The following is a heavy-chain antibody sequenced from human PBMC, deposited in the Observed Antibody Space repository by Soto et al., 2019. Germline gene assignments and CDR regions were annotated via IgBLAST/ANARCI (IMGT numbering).Heavy chain of an antibody. D-gene: IGHD3-3*01. V-gene: IGHV4-34*01. J-gene: IGHJ6*02. CDR3: ARNYDFWSGYYGYYYYGMDV. CDR1: GGSFSCYY. Sequence: PSETLSLTCAVYGGSFSCYYWSWIRQPPGKGLEWMGEINHSGSTNYNPSLKSRVTISVDTSKNQFSLKLSSVTAADTAVYYCARNYDFWSGYYGYYYYGMDVWGQGTTVTVSS. CDR2: INHSGST.